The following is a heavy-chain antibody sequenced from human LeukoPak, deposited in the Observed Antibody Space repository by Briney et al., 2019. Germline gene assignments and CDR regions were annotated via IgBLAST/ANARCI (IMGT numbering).Heavy chain of an antibody. D-gene: IGHD2-21*01. Sequence: SETLSLTCTVSGGSISSYYWSWIRQPPGKGLEWIGYIHYSGSTNSKPSLKSRVTISVDTSKNQFSLKLSSVTAADTAVYYCARSTSGGYCYALDYWGQGTRVTVSS. CDR3: ARSTSGGYCYALDY. J-gene: IGHJ4*02. CDR2: IHYSGST. V-gene: IGHV4-59*08. CDR1: GGSISSYY.